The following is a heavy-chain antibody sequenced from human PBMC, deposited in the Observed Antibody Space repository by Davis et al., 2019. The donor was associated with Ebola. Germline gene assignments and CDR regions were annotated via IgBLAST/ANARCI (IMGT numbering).Heavy chain of an antibody. J-gene: IGHJ4*02. D-gene: IGHD5-18*01. V-gene: IGHV3-30-3*01. CDR1: GFTFSNAW. Sequence: GGSLRLSCAASGFTFSNAWMNWVRQAPGKGLEWVAVISYDGSNKYYADSVKGRFTISRDNAKNSLYLQMNSLRAEDTAVYYCARSQLWSDYWGQGTLVTVSS. CDR3: ARSQLWSDY. CDR2: ISYDGSNK.